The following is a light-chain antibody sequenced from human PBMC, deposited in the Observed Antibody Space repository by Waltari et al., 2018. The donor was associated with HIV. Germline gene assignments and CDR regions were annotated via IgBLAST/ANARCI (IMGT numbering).Light chain of an antibody. Sequence: EIVMTQSPATLSVSPGERATLSCRASQIVSSNLAWYQQKPGQAPRPLIYGASTRAPVIPARCRGSGDGAELTLSISILQSEDVAVYYWQQYNNGPRVFGQGTKLEIK. CDR1: QIVSSN. CDR3: QQYNNGPRV. CDR2: GAS. V-gene: IGKV3-15*01. J-gene: IGKJ2*01.